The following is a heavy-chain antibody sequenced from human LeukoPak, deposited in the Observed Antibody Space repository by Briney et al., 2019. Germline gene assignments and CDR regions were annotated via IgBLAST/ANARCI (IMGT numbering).Heavy chain of an antibody. CDR3: ARLDLASSGPHPADY. Sequence: GDSLKISCKGSGYSFTSYWIGWVRQMPGKGLEWMGLIYPGDSDTRYSPSFQGQVTISADKSISTAYLQWSSLKASDTAMYYCARLDLASSGPHPADYWGQGTLVTVSS. J-gene: IGHJ4*02. D-gene: IGHD3-22*01. CDR1: GYSFTSYW. CDR2: IYPGDSDT. V-gene: IGHV5-51*01.